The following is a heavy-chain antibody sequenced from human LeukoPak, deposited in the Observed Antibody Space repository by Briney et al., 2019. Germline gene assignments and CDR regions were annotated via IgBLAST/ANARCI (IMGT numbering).Heavy chain of an antibody. J-gene: IGHJ2*01. Sequence: GASVKVSCKASGYTFTSYDINWVRQATGQGLEWMGWMNPNSGNTGYAQKFQGRVTMTRNTSISTAYMELSSLRSEDTAVYYCASPVRSGDSPTNVDWFFALWGRGTLVIVSS. CDR1: GYTFTSYD. D-gene: IGHD4-17*01. CDR2: MNPNSGNT. CDR3: ASPVRSGDSPTNVDWFFAL. V-gene: IGHV1-8*01.